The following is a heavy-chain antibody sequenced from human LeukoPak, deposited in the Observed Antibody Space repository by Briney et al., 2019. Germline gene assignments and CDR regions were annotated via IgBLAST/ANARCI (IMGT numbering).Heavy chain of an antibody. J-gene: IGHJ4*02. CDR3: AHYVDTRLGGYYFDY. V-gene: IGHV2-5*02. CDR2: IYWDDNK. D-gene: IGHD3-16*01. CDR1: GFSLSTTGVG. Sequence: SGPTLVNPTQTLTLTCTFSGFSLSTTGVGVGWIRQPPGKALEWLALIYWDDNKLYSPSLRSRLTITKDTSKNQVVVTVTNVDPVDTATYYCAHYVDTRLGGYYFDYWGQGTLVTVSS.